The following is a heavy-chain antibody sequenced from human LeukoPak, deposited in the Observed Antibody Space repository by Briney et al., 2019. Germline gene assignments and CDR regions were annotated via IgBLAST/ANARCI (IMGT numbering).Heavy chain of an antibody. CDR1: GFTFSSYE. CDR3: ARALIGYYFDY. D-gene: IGHD2-8*01. V-gene: IGHV3-21*06. Sequence: GGSLRLSCAASGFTFSSYEMNWVRQAPGKGLELVSSVSNSGDYIHYADSVKGRFTISRDNSKNSLYLQMNSLRAEDTAVYYCARALIGYYFDYWGQGTLVTVSS. CDR2: VSNSGDYI. J-gene: IGHJ4*02.